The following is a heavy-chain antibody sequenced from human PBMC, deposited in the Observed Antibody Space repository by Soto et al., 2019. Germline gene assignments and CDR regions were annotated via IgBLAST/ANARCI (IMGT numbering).Heavy chain of an antibody. CDR2: IYYSGST. Sequence: SETLSLTCTVSGGSISSGGYYWSWIRQHPGKGLEWIGYIYYSGSTYYNPSLKSRVTISVDTSKNQFSLKLSSVTAADTAVYYCARRGISGYDVRQYYFDYWGQGTLVTVSS. J-gene: IGHJ4*02. CDR1: GGSISSGGYY. V-gene: IGHV4-31*03. CDR3: ARRGISGYDVRQYYFDY. D-gene: IGHD5-12*01.